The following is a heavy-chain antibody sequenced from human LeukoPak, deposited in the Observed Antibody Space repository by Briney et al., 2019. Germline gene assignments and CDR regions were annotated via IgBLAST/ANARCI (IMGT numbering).Heavy chain of an antibody. D-gene: IGHD6-13*01. J-gene: IGHJ4*02. CDR3: ARCDSRGSWYVDSYFDY. Sequence: PGGSLRLSCAASGFTFSSYWMSWVRQAPGKGLERVANIKQDGSEKYYVDSVKGRFTISRDNDKNSQYLQMNSLRAEDTAVYYCARCDSRGSWYVDSYFDYWGQGTLVTVSS. V-gene: IGHV3-7*01. CDR2: IKQDGSEK. CDR1: GFTFSSYW.